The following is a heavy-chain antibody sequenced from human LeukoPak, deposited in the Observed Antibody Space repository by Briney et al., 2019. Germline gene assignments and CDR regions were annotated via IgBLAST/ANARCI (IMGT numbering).Heavy chain of an antibody. J-gene: IGHJ4*02. D-gene: IGHD3-9*01. V-gene: IGHV4-34*01. CDR2: INHSGST. CDR3: ASSPYYDILTGYYKPYYFDY. Sequence: SETLSLTCAVYGGSFSGYYWSWIRQPPGKGLEWIGEINHSGSTNYNPSLKSRVTISVDTSKNQFSLKLSSATAADTAVYYCASSPYYDILTGYYKPYYFDYWGQGTLVTVSS. CDR1: GGSFSGYY.